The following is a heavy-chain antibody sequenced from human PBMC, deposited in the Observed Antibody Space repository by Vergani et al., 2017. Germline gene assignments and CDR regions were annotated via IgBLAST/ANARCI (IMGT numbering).Heavy chain of an antibody. Sequence: EVQLVESGGGVIQPEGSLRLSCAASGFTFSNYAMTWVRQAPGKGLEWVSAINDNGFNTYYSDSVKGRFTISRDNSKNTLYLQMNSLRAEDTAVYYCAKRVIANYYMDVWGTGTTVTASS. J-gene: IGHJ6*03. V-gene: IGHV3-23*04. CDR2: INDNGFNT. CDR3: AKRVIANYYMDV. CDR1: GFTFSNYA. D-gene: IGHD2-21*01.